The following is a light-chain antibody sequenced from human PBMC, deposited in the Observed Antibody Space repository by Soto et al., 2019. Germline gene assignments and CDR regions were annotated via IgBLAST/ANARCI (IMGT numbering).Light chain of an antibody. CDR2: KAS. Sequence: LVTKCPSTLSASVGDSVTITCRASQGLXSGLAWYQQKPGKAPKLLXAKASTLKMGCPSRLSGSGSGTDFTRPISSLHPYDFDNYYLQHYKMDSEAFGQGTKVDIK. CDR1: QGLXSG. CDR3: QHYKMDSEA. V-gene: IGKV1-5*03. J-gene: IGKJ1*01.